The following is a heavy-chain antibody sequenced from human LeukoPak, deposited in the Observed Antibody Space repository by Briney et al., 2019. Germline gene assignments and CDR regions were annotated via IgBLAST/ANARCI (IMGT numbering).Heavy chain of an antibody. CDR2: IKSKTDGGTT. D-gene: IGHD6-13*01. V-gene: IGHV3-15*01. Sequence: GGSLRLSCAASGFTFSNAWMSWVRQAPGKGLEWVGRIKSKTDGGTTDYAAPVKGRFTISRDDSKNTLYLQMNSLKTEDTAVYYCTTADSSSWAMDVWGKGTTVTVSS. CDR1: GFTFSNAW. CDR3: TTADSSSWAMDV. J-gene: IGHJ6*04.